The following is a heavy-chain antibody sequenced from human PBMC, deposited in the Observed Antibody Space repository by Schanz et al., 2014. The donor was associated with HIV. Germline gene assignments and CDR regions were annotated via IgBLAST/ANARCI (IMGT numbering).Heavy chain of an antibody. CDR1: GGSFSSYA. CDR3: ARVEPAAVPDTFFYYGMDV. Sequence: QVQLVQSGAEVKKPGSSVKVSCTVLGGSFSSYAISWVRLAPGHGLEWMGGIVPILGTANYAQKLQDRVTITADASTTTVYMELRSLRSEDAAMYYCARVEPAAVPDTFFYYGMDVWGQGTTVIVSS. V-gene: IGHV1-69*01. CDR2: IVPILGTA. J-gene: IGHJ6*02. D-gene: IGHD2-2*02.